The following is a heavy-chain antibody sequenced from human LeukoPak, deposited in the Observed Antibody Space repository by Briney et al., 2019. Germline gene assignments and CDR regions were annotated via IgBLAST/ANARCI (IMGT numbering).Heavy chain of an antibody. J-gene: IGHJ2*01. Sequence: SETLSLTCAVSGGSISSSNWWSWVRQPPGKGLEWIGEIYHSGSTNYNPSLKSRVTISVDKSKNQFSLKLSSATAADTAVYYCARAAESGAYWYFDLWGRGTLVTVSS. V-gene: IGHV4-4*02. D-gene: IGHD1-26*01. CDR2: IYHSGST. CDR1: GGSISSSNW. CDR3: ARAAESGAYWYFDL.